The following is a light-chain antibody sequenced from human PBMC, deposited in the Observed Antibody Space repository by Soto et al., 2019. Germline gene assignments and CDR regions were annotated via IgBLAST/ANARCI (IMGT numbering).Light chain of an antibody. J-gene: IGKJ1*01. Sequence: DIQMTQSPSTLSASVGDRVTITCRASQNIRSWMAWYQQKPGKAPRLLIYKASSLQSGVPSRFSGSGSGTEFTLTISSLQPDDFATYYCQQYNSYSTFGQGTKGDIK. V-gene: IGKV1-5*03. CDR3: QQYNSYST. CDR1: QNIRSW. CDR2: KAS.